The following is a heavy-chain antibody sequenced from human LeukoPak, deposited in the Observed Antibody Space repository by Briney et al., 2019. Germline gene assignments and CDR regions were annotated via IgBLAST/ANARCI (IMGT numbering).Heavy chain of an antibody. CDR1: GFTFSGYA. D-gene: IGHD5-24*01. V-gene: IGHV3-30-3*01. CDR2: ISYDGSNK. J-gene: IGHJ4*02. CDR3: ARAWIATIIDY. Sequence: GRSLRLSCAASGFTFSGYAMHWVRQAPGKGLEWVSVISYDGSNKYCADSVKGRFTISRDNSKNTLYLQMSSLRAEDTAVYYCARAWIATIIDYWGQGTLVIVSS.